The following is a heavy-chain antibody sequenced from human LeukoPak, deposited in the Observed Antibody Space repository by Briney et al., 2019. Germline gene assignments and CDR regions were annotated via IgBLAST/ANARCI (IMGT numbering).Heavy chain of an antibody. Sequence: PRGSSELSCAASEFTFSTYAMGWVRQAAGKGLEWVSTISGSGGITHYADSVKGRFTISRDNSKNTLFLQMSGLRAEDTAVYYCAKYRMPSTPYFDYWGQEAVVTVFS. J-gene: IGHJ4*02. CDR1: EFTFSTYA. CDR2: ISGSGGIT. V-gene: IGHV3-23*01. CDR3: AKYRMPSTPYFDY. D-gene: IGHD2-15*01.